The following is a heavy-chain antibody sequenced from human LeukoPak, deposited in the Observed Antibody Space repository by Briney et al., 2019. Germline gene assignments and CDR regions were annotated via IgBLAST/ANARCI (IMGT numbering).Heavy chain of an antibody. J-gene: IGHJ4*02. Sequence: PRGSLRLSCVVSGFTFDNYAMHWVRQAPGKGLEWVSGISWNSGTIGYADSVQGRFTISRDNAKNSLYLQMSSLTPEDTALYYCAKGREGSYYEADYWGRGTLVTVSS. CDR2: ISWNSGTI. D-gene: IGHD1-26*01. V-gene: IGHV3-9*01. CDR1: GFTFDNYA. CDR3: AKGREGSYYEADY.